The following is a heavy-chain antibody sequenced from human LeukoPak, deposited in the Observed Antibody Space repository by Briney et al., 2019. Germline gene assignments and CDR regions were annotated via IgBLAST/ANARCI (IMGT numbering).Heavy chain of an antibody. Sequence: GGSLRLSCAASGFTFSSYAMSWVRQAPGKRLEWVSAISGSGGSTYYADSVKGRFTISRDNSKNTLYLQMNSLRAEDTAVYYCAKLTTVNPRDYYYYGMDVWGQGTTVTVSS. J-gene: IGHJ6*02. V-gene: IGHV3-23*01. CDR3: AKLTTVNPRDYYYYGMDV. CDR2: ISGSGGST. D-gene: IGHD4-17*01. CDR1: GFTFSSYA.